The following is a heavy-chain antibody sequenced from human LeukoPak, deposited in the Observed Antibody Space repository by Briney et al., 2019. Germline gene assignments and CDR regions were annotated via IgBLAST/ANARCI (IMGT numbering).Heavy chain of an antibody. Sequence: SETLSLTCTVSGGSINSSGYFWGWIRQPPGKGLDWIGSIHYSGSTYYQPSLKSRVTISVDRSKNQFSLRLSSVTAADTAVYYCARVQNYAFDYWGQGTLVTVSS. CDR3: ARVQNYAFDY. CDR2: IHYSGST. J-gene: IGHJ4*02. D-gene: IGHD1-7*01. V-gene: IGHV4-39*01. CDR1: GGSINSSGYF.